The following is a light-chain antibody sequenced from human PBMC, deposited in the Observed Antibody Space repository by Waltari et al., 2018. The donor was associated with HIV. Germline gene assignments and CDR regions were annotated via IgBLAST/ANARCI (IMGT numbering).Light chain of an antibody. CDR3: QQYNNWPPYT. J-gene: IGKJ2*01. Sequence: EIVMTQSPATLSVSPGERATLSCRASQSVSSNLAWYQQKPGQAPRLLIYGASTWATGIPARFSGSVSGTEFTLTISSLQSEEFAVYYCQQYNNWPPYTFGQGTKLEIK. CDR2: GAS. V-gene: IGKV3-15*01. CDR1: QSVSSN.